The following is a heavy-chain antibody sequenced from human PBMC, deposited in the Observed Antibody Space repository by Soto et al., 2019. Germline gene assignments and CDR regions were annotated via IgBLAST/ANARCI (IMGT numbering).Heavy chain of an antibody. J-gene: IGHJ4*02. V-gene: IGHV4-31*03. Sequence: VQLQESGPGLVKPSQTLSLTCTVSGGSITSSGYYWRWIRQHPEEGLEWIGFTSNSGSTSYNPSLKSRVTISVDTSSNQFSLNLKSVTAADTAVYYCVRGGGSTKVDYWGQGTLVTVSP. CDR2: TSNSGST. CDR1: GGSITSSGYY. CDR3: VRGGGSTKVDY. D-gene: IGHD2-2*01.